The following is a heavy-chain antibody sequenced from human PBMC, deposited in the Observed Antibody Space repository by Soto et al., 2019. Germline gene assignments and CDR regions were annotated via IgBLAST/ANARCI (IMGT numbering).Heavy chain of an antibody. CDR2: ISSSSSTI. J-gene: IGHJ5*02. D-gene: IGHD3-9*01. V-gene: IGHV3-48*01. CDR1: GFTFSSYS. Sequence: EVQLVESGGGLVQPGGSLRLSCAASGFTFSSYSMNWVRQAPGKGLEWVSYISSSSSTIYYSDSVKGRFTISRDNANNSLYLQMNSLRAEDTAVYYCASEGDILTGYYNGFDPWGQGTLVTVSS. CDR3: ASEGDILTGYYNGFDP.